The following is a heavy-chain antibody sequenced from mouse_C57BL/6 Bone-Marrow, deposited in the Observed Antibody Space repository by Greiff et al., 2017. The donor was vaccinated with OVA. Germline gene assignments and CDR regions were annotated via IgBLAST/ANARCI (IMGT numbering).Heavy chain of an antibody. D-gene: IGHD1-1*01. Sequence: VQLQQSGPELVKPRASVKMSCKASGYTFTDYNMHWVKQSHGKSLEWIGYINPNNGGTSYNQKFKGKATLTVNKSSSTAYMELRSLTSEDSAVYYCAKIYGSSHWYFDVWGTGTTVTVSS. J-gene: IGHJ1*03. V-gene: IGHV1-22*01. CDR3: AKIYGSSHWYFDV. CDR2: INPNNGGT. CDR1: GYTFTDYN.